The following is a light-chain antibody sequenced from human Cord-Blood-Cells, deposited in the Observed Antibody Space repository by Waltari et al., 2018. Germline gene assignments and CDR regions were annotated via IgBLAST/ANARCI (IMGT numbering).Light chain of an antibody. CDR2: WAS. V-gene: IGKV4-1*01. CDR3: QQYYSTPT. J-gene: IGKJ1*01. Sequence: DIVMTQSPDSLAVSLGERATINCKSSQSVLYSSNNKNYLAWYQQKPGQPPKLLIYWASTRESGVPDRFSGSGYGTDFTLTISRLQAEDVAVYYCQQYYSTPTFGQGPKVEIK. CDR1: QSVLYSSNNKNY.